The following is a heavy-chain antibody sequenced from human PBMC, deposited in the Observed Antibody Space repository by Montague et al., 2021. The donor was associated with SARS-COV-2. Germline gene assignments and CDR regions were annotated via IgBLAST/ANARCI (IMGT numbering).Heavy chain of an antibody. V-gene: IGHV3-53*01. CDR3: ATSGAPNLGDS. CDR2: IYPDGST. CDR1: GFIVSNKY. D-gene: IGHD2-8*01. Sequence: SLRLSCAASGFIVSNKYMSWVRQAAGKGLDWVSIIYPDGSTYYSDSLKGRFTISRGNSKNTLYLQMNDLEPEDTAVYYCATSGAPNLGDSWGQGTLVTVSS. J-gene: IGHJ4*02.